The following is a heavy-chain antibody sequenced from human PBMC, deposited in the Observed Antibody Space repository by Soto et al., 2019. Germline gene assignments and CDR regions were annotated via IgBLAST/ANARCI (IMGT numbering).Heavy chain of an antibody. Sequence: GASVKVSCKASGYTFTSYDINWVRQATGQGLEWMGWMNPNSGNTGYAQKFQGRVTMTRNTSISTAYMELSSLRSEDTAVYYCARALGVPAATDYWGQGTLVTVSS. D-gene: IGHD2-2*01. CDR2: MNPNSGNT. V-gene: IGHV1-8*01. CDR1: GYTFTSYD. CDR3: ARALGVPAATDY. J-gene: IGHJ4*02.